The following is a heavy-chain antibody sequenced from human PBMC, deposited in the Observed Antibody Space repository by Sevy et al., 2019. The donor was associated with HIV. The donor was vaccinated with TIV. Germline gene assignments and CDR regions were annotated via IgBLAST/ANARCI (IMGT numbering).Heavy chain of an antibody. J-gene: IGHJ4*02. D-gene: IGHD3-10*01. CDR2: ISSHSSYI. CDR1: GFTFNYYF. V-gene: IGHV3-21*01. Sequence: GGSLRLSCAASGFTFNYYFMNWVRQAPGKGLEWVSYISSHSSYIHYADSVKGRFTISRDNAKNSRFLQMDSLRADDTAVYYCARGDYYGSLYYFDYWGQGALVTVSS. CDR3: ARGDYYGSLYYFDY.